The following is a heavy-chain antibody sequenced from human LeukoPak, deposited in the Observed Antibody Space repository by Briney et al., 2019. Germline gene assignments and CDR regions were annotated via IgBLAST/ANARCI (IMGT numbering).Heavy chain of an antibody. J-gene: IGHJ4*02. V-gene: IGHV3-64D*09. CDR2: ISSNGGST. CDR1: GFTFSSYA. D-gene: IGHD4-17*01. CDR3: VKEPHDYGDYFDY. Sequence: GGSLRLSCSASGFTFSSYAMHWVRQAPGKGLEYVSAISSNGGSTYYADSVKGSFTISRDNSKNTLYLQMSSLRAEDMAVYYCVKEPHDYGDYFDYWGQGTLVTVSS.